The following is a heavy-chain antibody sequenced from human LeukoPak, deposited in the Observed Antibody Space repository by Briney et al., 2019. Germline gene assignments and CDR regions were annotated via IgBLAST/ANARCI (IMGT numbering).Heavy chain of an antibody. CDR3: ARLIGDIAVSGTSWFDP. J-gene: IGHJ5*02. Sequence: PSETLSLTCTVFGGSISSHYWSWIRQAPGKGLEWIGYIYYSGSTNYNPSLKSRVTISVDTSKNQFSLKLSSVTAADTAMYYCARLIGDIAVSGTSWFDPWGQGTLVTVSS. D-gene: IGHD6-19*01. V-gene: IGHV4-59*11. CDR1: GGSISSHY. CDR2: IYYSGST.